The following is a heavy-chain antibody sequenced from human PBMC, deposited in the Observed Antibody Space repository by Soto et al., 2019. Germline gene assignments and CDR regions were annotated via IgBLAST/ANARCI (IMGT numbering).Heavy chain of an antibody. J-gene: IGHJ6*02. D-gene: IGHD2-8*01. CDR1: GFSFSSFA. V-gene: IGHV3-23*01. CDR3: AKTRGAMIYAISVYGMDV. Sequence: GGSLRLSCAASGFSFSSFAMNWVRQAPGKGLEWVAIISGSADSTFYADSVKGRFTNSRDNSKSTLYLQINSLRAEDTAVYYCAKTRGAMIYAISVYGMDVWGQGTTVTVSS. CDR2: ISGSADST.